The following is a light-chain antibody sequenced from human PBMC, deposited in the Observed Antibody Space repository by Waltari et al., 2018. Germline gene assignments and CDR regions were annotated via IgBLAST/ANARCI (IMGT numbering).Light chain of an antibody. CDR3: QAWDNHNVV. Sequence: SFELAQPPSVSVSPGQTATITCSGDNLGEKFACWYQQKSGQSPVLIIYRDDKRRSGISERFSGSNAGNAATLTISGTQTIDEADYFCQAWDNHNVVFGGGTKLTVL. CDR2: RDD. V-gene: IGLV3-1*01. CDR1: NLGEKF. J-gene: IGLJ2*01.